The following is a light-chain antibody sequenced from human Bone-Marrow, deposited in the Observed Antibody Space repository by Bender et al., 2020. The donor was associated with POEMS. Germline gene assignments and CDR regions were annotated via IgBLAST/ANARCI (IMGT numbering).Light chain of an antibody. CDR1: SNDIGGYNY. CDR3: SSYTGINDFAA. J-gene: IGLJ2*01. V-gene: IGLV2-8*01. CDR2: EVN. Sequence: QSALTQPASVSGSPGQSVTISCTGTSNDIGGYNYVSWYQQHPGKAPKLMIYEVNKRPSGVPDRFSGSKSDNTASLTVSGLQADDEADYYCSSYTGINDFAAFGGGTKLTVL.